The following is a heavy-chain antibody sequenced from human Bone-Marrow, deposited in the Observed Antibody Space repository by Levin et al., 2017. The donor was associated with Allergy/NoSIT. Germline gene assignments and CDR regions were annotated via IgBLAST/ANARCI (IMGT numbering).Heavy chain of an antibody. CDR3: ARGCAGGQCYAAYASVEHYYAMDV. D-gene: IGHD3-10*01. CDR1: GGSFSNSA. CDR2: IIPGFQRI. J-gene: IGHJ6*02. V-gene: IGHV1-69*13. Sequence: GASVKVSCKASGGSFSNSALHWLRQAPGQGLEWLGGIIPGFQRIMYAPHYGGRVTISADESTSTVNMELRRLTSDDTAVYYCARGCAGGQCYAAYASVEHYYAMDVWGQGAMVTVSS.